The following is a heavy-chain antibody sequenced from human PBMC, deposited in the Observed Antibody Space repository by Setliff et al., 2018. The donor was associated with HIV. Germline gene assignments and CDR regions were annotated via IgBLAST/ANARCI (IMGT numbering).Heavy chain of an antibody. CDR1: GLSLSSSGVG. Sequence: SGPTLVNPTQTPTLTCTFSGLSLSSSGVGVGLIRQSPGKALEWLAFIYWNHNKHYSTSLKSRLTVTKDTSKNRVVFTMTNMDPVDTATYYCAYSGRQLRGPYFDFWGQGTPVTVSS. D-gene: IGHD1-1*01. V-gene: IGHV2-5*01. J-gene: IGHJ4*02. CDR3: AYSGRQLRGPYFDF. CDR2: IYWNHNK.